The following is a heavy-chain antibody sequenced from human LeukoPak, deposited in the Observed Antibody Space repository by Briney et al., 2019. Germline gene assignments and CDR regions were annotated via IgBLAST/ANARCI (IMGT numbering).Heavy chain of an antibody. J-gene: IGHJ4*02. D-gene: IGHD2-2*01. CDR1: GYTFTSYG. Sequence: ASVKVSCKASGYTFTSYGISWVRLAPGQGREWMGWISAYNGNTNYAQKLQGRVTMTTDTSTSTAYMELKSLRSDDTAVYYCARDGLGYCSSTSCSPFDYWGQGTPVTVSS. CDR2: ISAYNGNT. V-gene: IGHV1-18*01. CDR3: ARDGLGYCSSTSCSPFDY.